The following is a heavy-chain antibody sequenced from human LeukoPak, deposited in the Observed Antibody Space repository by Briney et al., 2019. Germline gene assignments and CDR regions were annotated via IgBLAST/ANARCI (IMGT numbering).Heavy chain of an antibody. CDR3: AKNTLLVATEN. CDR1: GFTFSNFG. V-gene: IGHV3-33*06. Sequence: GGSLRLSCAASGFTFSNFGMHWVRQAPGKGLEWVAVIWYDGSNKYYADSVKGRFTISRDDSKNTVYLQMNSLRAEDTAFYYCAKNTLLVATENWGQGTLVTVSS. CDR2: IWYDGSNK. D-gene: IGHD5-12*01. J-gene: IGHJ4*02.